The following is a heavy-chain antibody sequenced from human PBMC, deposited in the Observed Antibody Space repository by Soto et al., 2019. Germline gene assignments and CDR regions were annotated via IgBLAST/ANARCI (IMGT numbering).Heavy chain of an antibody. CDR1: GFTFSSYA. D-gene: IGHD7-27*01. CDR2: ISGSGGST. J-gene: IGHJ4*02. CDR3: ANARKGWGNFDY. Sequence: EVQLLESGGGLVQPGGSLRLSCAASGFTFSSYAMSWVRQAPGKGLEWVSAISGSGGSTYYADSVKGRFTISRDNSKNTLYLQMNRLRAEDTAVYYCANARKGWGNFDYWGQGTLVTVSS. V-gene: IGHV3-23*01.